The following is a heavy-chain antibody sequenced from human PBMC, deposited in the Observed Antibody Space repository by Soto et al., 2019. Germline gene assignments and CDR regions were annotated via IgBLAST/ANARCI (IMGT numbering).Heavy chain of an antibody. J-gene: IGHJ6*02. CDR2: VFHSGST. V-gene: IGHV4-4*02. CDR1: GGSIISTHW. Sequence: SETLSLTCTVSGGSIISTHWWNWVRQPPGKGLEWIGEVFHSGSTNYNPSLKSRVTVSVDKSTNQFSLKLSSVTAADTAVYYCATNSYYSLVVWGPGTRVTVSS. CDR3: ATNSYYSLVV.